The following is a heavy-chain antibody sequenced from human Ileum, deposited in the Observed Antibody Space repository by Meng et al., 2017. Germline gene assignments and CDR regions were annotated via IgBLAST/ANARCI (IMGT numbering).Heavy chain of an antibody. Sequence: QVLLVQSGGGVRKPGSSVKVSCKPSGDTFTTFGISWVRQAPGQGLEWMGCIDPGNCNRNFAQKFQDRITLTTDSSTTTAYMELRSLRSDDTAIFYCARDRQWVFDYWGQGTLVTVSS. J-gene: IGHJ4*02. D-gene: IGHD6-19*01. CDR3: ARDRQWVFDY. CDR2: IDPGNCNR. V-gene: IGHV1-18*01. CDR1: GDTFTTFG.